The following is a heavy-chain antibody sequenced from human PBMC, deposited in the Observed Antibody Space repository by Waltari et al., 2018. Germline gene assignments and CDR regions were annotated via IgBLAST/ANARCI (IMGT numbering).Heavy chain of an antibody. J-gene: IGHJ2*01. CDR3: ARVGRVGYNFAEHWYFDL. D-gene: IGHD5-18*01. V-gene: IGHV3-74*01. Sequence: EVQLVESGGGLVQPGGSLRLSCEASGFIFSSYWMHWVRQAPGKGLVWVSRINIESSSTSYADSVKGRFTISRDNDKNTLFLQMDSLGVEDTAVYYCARVGRVGYNFAEHWYFDLWGRGTLVTVSS. CDR2: INIESSST. CDR1: GFIFSSYW.